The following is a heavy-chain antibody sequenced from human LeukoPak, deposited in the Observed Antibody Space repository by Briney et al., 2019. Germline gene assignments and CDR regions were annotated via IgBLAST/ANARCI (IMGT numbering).Heavy chain of an antibody. CDR1: GYTLTELS. J-gene: IGHJ4*02. CDR2: IIPIFGTA. CDR3: ARVPLTYYDFGAVIRGSKAQYYFDY. V-gene: IGHV1-69*05. Sequence: GASVKVSCKVSGYTLTELSMHWVRQAPGKGLEWMGGIIPIFGTANYAQKFQGRVTITTDESTSTAYMELSSLRSEDTAVYYCARVPLTYYDFGAVIRGSKAQYYFDYWGQGTLVTVSS. D-gene: IGHD3-3*01.